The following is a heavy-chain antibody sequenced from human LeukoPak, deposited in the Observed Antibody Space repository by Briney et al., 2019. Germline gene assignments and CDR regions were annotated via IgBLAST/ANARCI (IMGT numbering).Heavy chain of an antibody. Sequence: GRSLRLSCAASGFTFSSYAMHWVRQAPGKGLEWVAVISYDGSNKYYADSVKGRFTISRDNSKNTLYLQMNSLGAEDTAVYYRARALLWFGELLGTDYWGQGTLVTVSS. V-gene: IGHV3-30*04. CDR3: ARALLWFGELLGTDY. CDR2: ISYDGSNK. J-gene: IGHJ4*02. D-gene: IGHD3-10*01. CDR1: GFTFSSYA.